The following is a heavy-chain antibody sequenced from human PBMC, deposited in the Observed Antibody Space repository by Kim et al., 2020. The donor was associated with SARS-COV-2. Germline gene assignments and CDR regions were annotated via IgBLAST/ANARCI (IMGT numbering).Heavy chain of an antibody. Sequence: PSFQGQVTISADKSISTAYLQWSSLKASDTAMYYCARDGESAAGTNAFDIWGQGTMVTVSS. V-gene: IGHV5-51*01. D-gene: IGHD6-13*01. J-gene: IGHJ3*02. CDR3: ARDGESAAGTNAFDI.